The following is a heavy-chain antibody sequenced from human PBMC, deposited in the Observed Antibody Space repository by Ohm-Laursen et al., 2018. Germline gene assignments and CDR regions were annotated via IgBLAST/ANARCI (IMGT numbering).Heavy chain of an antibody. J-gene: IGHJ2*01. CDR2: INSDGSTT. V-gene: IGHV3-74*01. CDR1: GFTFSSYW. D-gene: IGHD4-23*01. CDR3: ARAGRWSYSWYFDL. Sequence: SLRLSCAATGFTFSSYWMHWVRQTPGKGLVWVSRINSDGSTTSYADSVKGRFTISRDNAKNTLYVQMNSLRAEDTAVYYCARAGRWSYSWYFDLWGRGTLVTVSS.